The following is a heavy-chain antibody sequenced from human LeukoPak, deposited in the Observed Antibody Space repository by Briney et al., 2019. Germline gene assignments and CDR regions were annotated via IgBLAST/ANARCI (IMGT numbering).Heavy chain of an antibody. CDR3: AGLAYYYDSSGYYVDY. V-gene: IGHV4-59*05. J-gene: IGHJ4*02. CDR1: GGSISSYY. CDR2: IYYSGST. D-gene: IGHD3-22*01. Sequence: SETLSLTCTVSGGSISSYYWSWIRQPPGKGLEWIGSIYYSGSTYYNPSLKSRVTISVDTSKNQFSLKLSSVTAADTAVYYCAGLAYYYDSSGYYVDYWGQGTLVTVSS.